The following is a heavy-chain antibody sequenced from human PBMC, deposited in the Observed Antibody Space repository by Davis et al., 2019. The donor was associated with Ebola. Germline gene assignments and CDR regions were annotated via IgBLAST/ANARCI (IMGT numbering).Heavy chain of an antibody. J-gene: IGHJ4*02. V-gene: IGHV3-49*04. CDR2: IRSKAYGGTT. CDR1: GFTFGDYA. Sequence: PGGSLRLSCTASGFTFGDYARSWVRQAPGKGLEWVGFIRSKAYGGTTEYAASVKGRFTISRDDSKSIAYLQMNSLKTEDTAVYYCTSFDYWGQGTLVTVSS. CDR3: TSFDY.